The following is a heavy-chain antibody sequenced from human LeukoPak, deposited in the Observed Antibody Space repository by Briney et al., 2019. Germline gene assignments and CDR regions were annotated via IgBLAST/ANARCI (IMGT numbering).Heavy chain of an antibody. J-gene: IGHJ4*02. CDR2: ISSSSGTI. CDR3: ARDQSDYYGSGSYYEGSY. Sequence: PGRSLRLSCAAPGFTFSSFDMHWVRQAPGKGLEWVSYISSSSGTIYYADSVKGRFTISRDNAKNSLYLQMNGLRDEDTAVYYCARDQSDYYGSGSYYEGSYWGQGTMVTVSS. V-gene: IGHV3-48*02. CDR1: GFTFSSFD. D-gene: IGHD3-10*01.